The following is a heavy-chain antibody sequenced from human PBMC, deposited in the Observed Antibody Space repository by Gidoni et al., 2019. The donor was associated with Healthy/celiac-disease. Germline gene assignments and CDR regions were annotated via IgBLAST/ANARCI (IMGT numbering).Heavy chain of an antibody. J-gene: IGHJ4*02. CDR3: AKDKGPGYGSGSYYFDY. CDR2: ISWNSGSI. D-gene: IGHD3-10*01. Sequence: EVQLVESGGGLVQPGRSLRLSCAASGFTFDDSAMPWVRQAPGKGLAGVSGISWNSGSIGYADSVKGRFTIARDNAKNSLYLQMNSLRAEDTALYYCAKDKGPGYGSGSYYFDYWGQGTLVTVSS. CDR1: GFTFDDSA. V-gene: IGHV3-9*01.